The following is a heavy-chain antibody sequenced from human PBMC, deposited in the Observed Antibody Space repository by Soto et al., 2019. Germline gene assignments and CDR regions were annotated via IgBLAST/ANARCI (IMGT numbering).Heavy chain of an antibody. J-gene: IGHJ3*01. Sequence: QLVQSGAAVKEPGESLKIACNGSGFSFTTYWIAWVRQMPGKGLEWLGIIYPGDSKTTYSPSFQGQVTIAADKSISPANFQWSPLKASDPAIYYCARDLASGGTSEPSHVWGQGTMVTVS. CDR2: IYPGDSKT. CDR1: GFSFTTYW. CDR3: ARDLASGGTSEPSHV. D-gene: IGHD2-15*01. V-gene: IGHV5-51*03.